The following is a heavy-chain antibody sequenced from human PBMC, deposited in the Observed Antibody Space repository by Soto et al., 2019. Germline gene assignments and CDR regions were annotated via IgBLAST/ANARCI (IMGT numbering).Heavy chain of an antibody. CDR1: GYTFTSYD. J-gene: IGHJ6*02. CDR3: AREKSSRGYYYCMDF. V-gene: IGHV1-8*01. CDR2: MNPNSGNT. D-gene: IGHD6-13*01. Sequence: ASVKVSCKASGYTFTSYDINWVRQATGQGLEWMGWMNPNSGNTGYAQKFQGRVTVTRDTSISTAYMELSSLRSEDTAVYYCAREKSSRGYYYCMDFWCQGPMVTVS.